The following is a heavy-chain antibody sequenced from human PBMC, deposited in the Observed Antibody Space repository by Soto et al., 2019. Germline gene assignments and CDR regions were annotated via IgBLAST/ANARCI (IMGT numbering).Heavy chain of an antibody. CDR3: ATTAGY. Sequence: EVQLVESGGGFVQPGGSLRLSCAASEYIHKNYWMKWVRQAPGQGLEWVATIKEDGSEKYYADSVRGRFTISRDNAWNSLSLQMDSLSAEDTAVYYCATTAGYWGRGTLVTVSS. D-gene: IGHD2-15*01. CDR2: IKEDGSEK. V-gene: IGHV3-7*01. CDR1: EYIHKNYW. J-gene: IGHJ4*02.